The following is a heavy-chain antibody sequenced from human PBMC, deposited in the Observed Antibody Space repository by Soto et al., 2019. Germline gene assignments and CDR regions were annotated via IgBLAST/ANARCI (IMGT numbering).Heavy chain of an antibody. CDR3: GRERTVAGNDY. CDR2: MNPNSGNT. V-gene: IGHV1-8*01. CDR1: GYTFTSYD. Sequence: ASVKVSCKASGYTFTSYDINLVRQATGQGLEWMGWMNPNSGNTGYAQKFQGRVTMTRNTSISTAYMELSSLRSEDTAVYYCGRERTVAGNDYWGQGTLVTVSS. J-gene: IGHJ4*02. D-gene: IGHD6-19*01.